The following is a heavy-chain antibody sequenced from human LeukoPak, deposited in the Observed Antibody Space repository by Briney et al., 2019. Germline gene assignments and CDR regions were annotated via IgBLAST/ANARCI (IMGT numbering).Heavy chain of an antibody. Sequence: SETLSLTCTVSGGSISNYYWGWIRQPPGKGLEWIGEINHSGSTNYNPSLKSRVTISVDTSKNQFSLKLSSVTAADTAVYYCARGRFDRALFWGQGTLVTVSS. CDR1: GGSISNYY. CDR3: ARGRFDRALF. D-gene: IGHD3-22*01. J-gene: IGHJ4*02. V-gene: IGHV4-34*01. CDR2: INHSGST.